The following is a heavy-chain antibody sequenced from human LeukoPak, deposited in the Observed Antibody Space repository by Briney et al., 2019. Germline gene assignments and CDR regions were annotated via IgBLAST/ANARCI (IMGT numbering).Heavy chain of an antibody. J-gene: IGHJ5*02. CDR3: ARDTYCSGGSCYPGSGNWFAP. V-gene: IGHV1-3*01. Sequence: ASVKVSCKASGYTFTSYAMHWERQAPGQRLEWMGWINAGNGNTKYSQKFQGRVTITRDTSASTAYMELSSLRSEDTAVYYCARDTYCSGGSCYPGSGNWFAPWGQGTLVTASS. D-gene: IGHD2-15*01. CDR2: INAGNGNT. CDR1: GYTFTSYA.